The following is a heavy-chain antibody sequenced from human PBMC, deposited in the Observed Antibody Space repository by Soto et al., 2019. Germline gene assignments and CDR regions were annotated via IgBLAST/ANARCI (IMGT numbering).Heavy chain of an antibody. J-gene: IGHJ4*02. CDR2: ISYDGSNK. Sequence: AGGSLRLSCAASGFTFSSYGMHWVRQAPGKGLEWVAVISYDGSNKYYADSVKGRFTISRDNSKNTLYLQMNSLRAEDTAVYYCAKDPLYCSSTSCSTLWYFDYWGQGTLVTVSS. D-gene: IGHD2-2*01. CDR3: AKDPLYCSSTSCSTLWYFDY. CDR1: GFTFSSYG. V-gene: IGHV3-30*18.